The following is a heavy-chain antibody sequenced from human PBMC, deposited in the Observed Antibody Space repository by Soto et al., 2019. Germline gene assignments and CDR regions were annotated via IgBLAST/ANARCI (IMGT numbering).Heavy chain of an antibody. V-gene: IGHV4-34*01. J-gene: IGHJ4*02. D-gene: IGHD6-19*01. CDR2: INHSGST. Sequence: PSETLSLTCAVSGWSFSGYYWTWIRQPPGTGLEWIGEINHSGSTNYNPSLKSRVTISVDTSKNQFSLKLTSVTAADTAVYYCAKDRDIAVAGIFDYWGQGTLVTVSS. CDR3: AKDRDIAVAGIFDY. CDR1: GWSFSGYY.